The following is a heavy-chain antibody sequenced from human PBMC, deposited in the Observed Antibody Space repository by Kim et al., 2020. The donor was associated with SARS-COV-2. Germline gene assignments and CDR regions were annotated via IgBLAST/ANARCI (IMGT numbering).Heavy chain of an antibody. CDR2: ISTDNGNT. J-gene: IGHJ4*02. Sequence: ASVKVSCKASGYSFTNYGITWVRQAPGQGLEWMGWISTDNGNTNYAQNLQGRVTMTTDTSTSTAYMELRSLRSDDTAVYYCARDRGYCSGASCYSVPSYFDYCGQGTLVTVSS. V-gene: IGHV1-18*01. CDR1: GYSFTNYG. CDR3: ARDRGYCSGASCYSVPSYFDY. D-gene: IGHD2-15*01.